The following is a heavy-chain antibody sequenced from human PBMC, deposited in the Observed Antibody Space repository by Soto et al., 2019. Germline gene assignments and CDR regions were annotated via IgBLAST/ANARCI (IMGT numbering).Heavy chain of an antibody. V-gene: IGHV4-4*02. CDR1: GASITTRSDAW. D-gene: IGHD1-26*01. CDR3: AKMVGATLVDY. CDR2: IYHSGST. Sequence: QVQLQESGPGLVKPSGTLSLTCTVSGASITTRSDAWWSWVRQPPGKGLEWIGEIYHSGSTNYNPPLKSRVPMSVDKSKNQFSLRLSSVTAADTAVYYCAKMVGATLVDYWGLGTLVTVSS. J-gene: IGHJ4*02.